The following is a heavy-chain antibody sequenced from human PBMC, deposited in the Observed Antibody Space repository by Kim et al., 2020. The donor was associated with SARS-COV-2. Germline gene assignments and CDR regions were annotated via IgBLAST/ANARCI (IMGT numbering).Heavy chain of an antibody. CDR3: ARGLWFGELFPFDY. V-gene: IGHV1-8*01. D-gene: IGHD3-10*01. Sequence: ASVKVSCKASGYTFTSYDINWVRQATGQGLEWMGWMNPNSGNTGYAQKFQGRVTMTRNTSISTAYMELSSLRSEDTAVYYCARGLWFGELFPFDYWGQGTLVTVSS. J-gene: IGHJ4*02. CDR1: GYTFTSYD. CDR2: MNPNSGNT.